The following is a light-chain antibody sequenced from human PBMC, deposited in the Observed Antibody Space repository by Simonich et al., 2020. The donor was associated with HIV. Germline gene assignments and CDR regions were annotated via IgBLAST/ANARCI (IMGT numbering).Light chain of an antibody. CDR2: GAS. CDR1: QSVSSN. V-gene: IGKV3-15*01. Sequence: EIVMTQYPATLSVSPGERATLSCRASQSVSSNLSWYQQKPGQAPRLLIYGASTRATGIPARFSGSGSGTEFTLTISSMQSEDFAVYYCQHYNNWPYTFGQGTKLEIK. CDR3: QHYNNWPYT. J-gene: IGKJ2*01.